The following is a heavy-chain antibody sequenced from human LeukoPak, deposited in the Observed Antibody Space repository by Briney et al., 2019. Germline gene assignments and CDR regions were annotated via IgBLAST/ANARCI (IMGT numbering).Heavy chain of an antibody. CDR2: MNPNSGNT. CDR1: GYTFTSFD. V-gene: IGHV1-8*01. Sequence: ASVKVSCKASGYTFTSFDINWVRQATGQGLEWMGWMNPNSGNTGYAQKFQGRVTMTRNTSISTAYMELSSLRSEDTAVYYCARWEYDSSAFDYWGQGTLVTVSS. CDR3: ARWEYDSSAFDY. J-gene: IGHJ4*01. D-gene: IGHD3-22*01.